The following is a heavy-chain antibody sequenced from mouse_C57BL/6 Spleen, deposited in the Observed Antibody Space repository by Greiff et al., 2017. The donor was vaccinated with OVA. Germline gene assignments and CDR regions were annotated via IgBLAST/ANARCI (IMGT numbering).Heavy chain of an antibody. D-gene: IGHD2-1*01. Sequence: VQLQQPGAELVRPGSSVKLSCKASGYTFTSYWMHWVKQRPIQGLEWIGNIDPSDSETHYNQKFKDKATLTVDKSSSTAYMQLSSLTSEDSAVYYCARAGGNYGFDYWGQGTTLTVSS. CDR1: GYTFTSYW. J-gene: IGHJ2*01. CDR2: IDPSDSET. V-gene: IGHV1-52*01. CDR3: ARAGGNYGFDY.